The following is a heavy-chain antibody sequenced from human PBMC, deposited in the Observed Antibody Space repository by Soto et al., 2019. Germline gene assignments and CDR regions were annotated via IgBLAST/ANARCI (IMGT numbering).Heavy chain of an antibody. CDR1: GFTFSSYA. D-gene: IGHD6-19*01. Sequence: GGSLRLSCAASGFTFSSYAMSWVRQAPGKGLEWVSAIDGSGGSTYYADSVKGRFTISRDNSKNTLYLQMNSLRAEDTAVYYCAKFYPPYSSGWYYFDEWGQGTLVTVSS. V-gene: IGHV3-23*01. CDR3: AKFYPPYSSGWYYFDE. J-gene: IGHJ4*02. CDR2: IDGSGGST.